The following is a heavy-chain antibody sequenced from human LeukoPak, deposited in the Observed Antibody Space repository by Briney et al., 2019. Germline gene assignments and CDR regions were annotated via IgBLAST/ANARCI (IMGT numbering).Heavy chain of an antibody. J-gene: IGHJ4*02. Sequence: GGSLRLSCAASGIAFSSYAMSWVRQAPGKGLEWVSAISGSGGSTYYADSVKGRFTISRDNPRSTLYLQMSSLRAEDTAVYYCARKLSGYAPFDCWGQGTLVTVSS. V-gene: IGHV3-23*01. CDR3: ARKLSGYAPFDC. CDR2: ISGSGGST. D-gene: IGHD5-12*01. CDR1: GIAFSSYA.